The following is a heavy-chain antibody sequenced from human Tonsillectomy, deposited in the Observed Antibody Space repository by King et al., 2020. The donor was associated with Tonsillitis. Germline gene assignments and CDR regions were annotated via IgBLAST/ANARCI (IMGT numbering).Heavy chain of an antibody. J-gene: IGHJ4*02. Sequence: VQLQQWGAGLLKPSETLSLTCAVYGGSFSGYYWSWIRQPPGKGLEWIGEINHSGSTNYNPSLKSRVTISVDTSKNQFSLKLSSVTAADTAVYYCARWSGLSGARLDYWGQGTLVTVSS. CDR2: INHSGST. CDR3: ARWSGLSGARLDY. CDR1: GGSFSGYY. V-gene: IGHV4-34*01. D-gene: IGHD7-27*01.